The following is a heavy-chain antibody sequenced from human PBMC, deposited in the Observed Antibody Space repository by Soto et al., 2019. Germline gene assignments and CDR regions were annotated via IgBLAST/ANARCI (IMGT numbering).Heavy chain of an antibody. J-gene: IGHJ5*02. Sequence: ASVKVSCKASGYTFTSYGISWVRQAPGQGLEWMGWMNPNSGNTGYAQKFQGRVNMTRNTSISTAYMELSSLRSEDTAVYYCARARQRVWFDPWGQGTLVTVSS. D-gene: IGHD6-25*01. V-gene: IGHV1-8*02. CDR3: ARARQRVWFDP. CDR2: MNPNSGNT. CDR1: GYTFTSYG.